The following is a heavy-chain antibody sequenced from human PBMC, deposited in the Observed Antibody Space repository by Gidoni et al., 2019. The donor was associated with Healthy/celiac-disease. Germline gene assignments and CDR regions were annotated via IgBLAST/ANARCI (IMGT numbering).Heavy chain of an antibody. J-gene: IGHJ5*02. CDR2: INHSGST. D-gene: IGHD2-2*01. CDR3: ARAGKRGVVVPAALNWFDP. V-gene: IGHV4-34*01. CDR1: GGSFGGSY. Sequence: QVQLQQWGAGLLKPSETLSLTCAVYGGSFGGSYWSWIRQPPGKGLEWIGEINHSGSTNYNPSLKSRVTISVDTSKNQFSLKLSSVTAADTAVYYCARAGKRGVVVPAALNWFDPWGQGTLVTVSS.